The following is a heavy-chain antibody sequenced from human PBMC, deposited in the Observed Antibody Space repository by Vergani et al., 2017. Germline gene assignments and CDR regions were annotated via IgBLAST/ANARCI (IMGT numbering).Heavy chain of an antibody. V-gene: IGHV1-18*01. J-gene: IGHJ6*04. CDR1: GYTFTSYG. CDR2: IIAYNGNT. CDR3: ARDWGQSITIFGVVGKRGV. D-gene: IGHD3-3*01. Sequence: VEVVQGGAEGKVPGASVKVSCKASGYTFTSYGISWVRRAPGQGLEWMGWIIAYNGNTNYAQKLQGRVTMTTDTSTSTAYMGLRSLRSDDTAVYYCARDWGQSITIFGVVGKRGVWGKGTTVTVSS.